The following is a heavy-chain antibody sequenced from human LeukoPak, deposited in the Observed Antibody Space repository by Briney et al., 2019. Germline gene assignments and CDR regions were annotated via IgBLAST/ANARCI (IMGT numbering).Heavy chain of an antibody. CDR2: ISVSSTT. Sequence: GGSLRPSCAAAGFTFSSNALSWVRQAPGEGLDWVSSISVSSTTYYLDSVKGRFTISRDNSKNALYLQMNSLRAEDTALYYCAKCNLNNCREGFDIWGQGTMVTVSS. J-gene: IGHJ3*02. CDR3: AKCNLNNCREGFDI. D-gene: IGHD1-20*01. CDR1: GFTFSSNA. V-gene: IGHV3-23*01.